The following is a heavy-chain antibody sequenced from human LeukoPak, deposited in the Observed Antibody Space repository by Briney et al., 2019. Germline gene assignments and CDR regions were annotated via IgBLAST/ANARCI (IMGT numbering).Heavy chain of an antibody. CDR1: GFDFTAYG. V-gene: IGHV5-51*01. CDR3: AGHFHSAWFGF. CDR2: IYPGGSNG. Sequence: GESLKISCKCSGFDFTAYGIAWVRQMPGKGLEWMGNIYPGGSNGRYSPSFKGQVTMSADKSITTVYLQWSSLKASDTAMYYCAGHFHSAWFGFWGQGSLVTVSS. J-gene: IGHJ4*02. D-gene: IGHD5-18*01.